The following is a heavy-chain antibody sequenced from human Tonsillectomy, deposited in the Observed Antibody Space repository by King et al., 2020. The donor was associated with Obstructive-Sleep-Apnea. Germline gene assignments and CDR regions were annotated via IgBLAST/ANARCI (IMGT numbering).Heavy chain of an antibody. CDR3: ARILGYCSSTSCYDGSFDY. Sequence: TLKESGPVLVKPTETLTLTCTVSGFSLSNARMGVSWFRQPPGKALEWLAHIFSNDEKSYSTSLKSRLTLSKDTPESQVVLTMTNMDPVGTATYYCARILGYCSSTSCYDGSFDYWGQGTLVTVSS. CDR2: IFSNDEK. CDR1: GFSLSNARMG. V-gene: IGHV2-26*01. J-gene: IGHJ4*02. D-gene: IGHD2-2*01.